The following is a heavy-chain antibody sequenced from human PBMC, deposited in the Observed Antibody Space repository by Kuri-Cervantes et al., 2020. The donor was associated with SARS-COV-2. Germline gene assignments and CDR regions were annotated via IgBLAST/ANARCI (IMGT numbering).Heavy chain of an antibody. J-gene: IGHJ6*02. CDR1: GGTFSSYA. D-gene: IGHD2-2*02. CDR2: IIPIFGTA. CDR3: ARDPLIVPAAIDYYYYGMDV. Sequence: SVKVSCKASGGTFSSYAISWVRQAPGRGLEWMGGIIPIFGTANYAQKFQGRVTITADESTSTAYMELSSLRSEDTAVYYCARDPLIVPAAIDYYYYGMDVWGQGTTVTVSS. V-gene: IGHV1-69*13.